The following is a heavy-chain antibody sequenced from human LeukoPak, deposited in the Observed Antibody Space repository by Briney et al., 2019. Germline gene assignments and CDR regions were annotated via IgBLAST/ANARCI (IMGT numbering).Heavy chain of an antibody. D-gene: IGHD3-16*01. J-gene: IGHJ3*02. CDR2: IYYSGST. Sequence: PSETLSLTCAVSGGSISSNSYYWGWIRQPPGTGLEWIGSIYYSGSTYYNPSLKSRVTISVDTSKDQFSMKLSSVTAAGTAVYYCARRKRSLGAFDIWGQGTMVTVSS. CDR1: GGSISSNSYY. V-gene: IGHV4-39*07. CDR3: ARRKRSLGAFDI.